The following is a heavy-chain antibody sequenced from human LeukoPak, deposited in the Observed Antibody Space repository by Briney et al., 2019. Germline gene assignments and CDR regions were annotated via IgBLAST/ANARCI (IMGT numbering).Heavy chain of an antibody. CDR1: GYTFTSYY. CDR2: INPNSGDT. CDR3: ARDPTLRTGSPSYYFDY. J-gene: IGHJ4*02. V-gene: IGHV1-2*02. Sequence: GASVKVSCKASGYTFTSYYMHWVRQAPGQGLEWMGWINPNSGDTNYAQKFQGRVTMTRDTSISIVYMELNRLTSDDTAVYYCARDPTLRTGSPSYYFDYWGQGTLVTVSS. D-gene: IGHD1-14*01.